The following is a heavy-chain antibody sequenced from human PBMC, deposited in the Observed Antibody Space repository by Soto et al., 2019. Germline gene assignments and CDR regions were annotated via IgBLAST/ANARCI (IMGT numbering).Heavy chain of an antibody. V-gene: IGHV1-58*02. Sequence: QMQLVQSGPEVKKPGTSVKVSCKASGFTFTSSAMQWVRQARGQRLEWIGWIVVGSGNTNYAQKFTERVTTTRHMSTSTASMELRSLRSEDTAVYYCASQGRGSDYYGMDVWGQGTTVTVSS. CDR3: ASQGRGSDYYGMDV. D-gene: IGHD3-10*01. CDR2: IVVGSGNT. J-gene: IGHJ6*02. CDR1: GFTFTSSA.